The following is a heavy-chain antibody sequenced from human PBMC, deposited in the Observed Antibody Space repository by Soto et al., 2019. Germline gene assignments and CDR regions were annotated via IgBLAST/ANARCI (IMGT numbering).Heavy chain of an antibody. Sequence: QVQLVQSGAEVKKPGSSVKVSCKASGGTFSSYTISWVRQAPGQGLEWMGRIIPILGIANYAQKFQGRVTITADKSTSTAYMELSSLRSEDTALYCCASGGGLAEFDYWGQGTLVTVSS. V-gene: IGHV1-69*02. J-gene: IGHJ4*02. CDR1: GGTFSSYT. CDR3: ASGGGLAEFDY. CDR2: IIPILGIA. D-gene: IGHD2-15*01.